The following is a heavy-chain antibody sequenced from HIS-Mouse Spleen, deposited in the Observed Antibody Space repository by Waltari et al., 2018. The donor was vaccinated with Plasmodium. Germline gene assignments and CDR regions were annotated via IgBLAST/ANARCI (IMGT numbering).Heavy chain of an antibody. CDR3: ARGPGYSSGWYYFDY. CDR1: GGSFSGYY. D-gene: IGHD6-19*01. CDR2: INHSGST. Sequence: QVQLQQWGAGLLKPSETLSPTCAVYGGSFSGYYWSWLRQPQGKGLEWIGEINHSGSTNYNPSLKSRVTISVDTSKNQFSLKLSSVTAADTAVYYCARGPGYSSGWYYFDYWGQGTLVTVSS. V-gene: IGHV4-34*01. J-gene: IGHJ4*02.